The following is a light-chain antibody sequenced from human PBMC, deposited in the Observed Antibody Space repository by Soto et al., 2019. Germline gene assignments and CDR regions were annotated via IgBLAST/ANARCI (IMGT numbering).Light chain of an antibody. J-gene: IGLJ2*01. Sequence: NFMLTQPHSVSESPGKTVTISCTRSSGSIASNYVQWYQQRPGSSPTTMIYADNQRPSGVPDRFSGSIDSSSNSASLTISGLKTEDEADYYCQSYDSSIVVFGGGTQLTVL. CDR2: ADN. CDR1: SGSIASNY. V-gene: IGLV6-57*01. CDR3: QSYDSSIVV.